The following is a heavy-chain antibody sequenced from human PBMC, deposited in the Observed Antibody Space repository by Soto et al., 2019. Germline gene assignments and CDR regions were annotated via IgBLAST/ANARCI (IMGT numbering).Heavy chain of an antibody. CDR3: ANPFQLRATTYYYGMDV. D-gene: IGHD5-12*01. CDR1: GGTFSSYA. Sequence: SVKVSCKASGGTFSSYAISWVRQAPGQGLEWMGGIIPIFGTANYAQKFQGRVTITADESTSTAYIELSSLRSEDTAVYYCANPFQLRATTYYYGMDVRGQGTTVTSP. J-gene: IGHJ6*02. CDR2: IIPIFGTA. V-gene: IGHV1-69*13.